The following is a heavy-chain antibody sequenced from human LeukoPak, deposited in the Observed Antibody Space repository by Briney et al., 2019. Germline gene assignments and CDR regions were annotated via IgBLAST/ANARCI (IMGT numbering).Heavy chain of an antibody. V-gene: IGHV3-30*02. D-gene: IGHD3-9*01. CDR3: AKGSYYDILPGYMVY. J-gene: IGHJ4*02. Sequence: PGGSLRLSCAASGFTFSIYGMHWVRQAPGKGLEWVAFIRYDGSNKYYPDSVKGRFTISRDNSKNMLYLQMNSLRAEDTAVYYCAKGSYYDILPGYMVYWGQGTLVTVSS. CDR2: IRYDGSNK. CDR1: GFTFSIYG.